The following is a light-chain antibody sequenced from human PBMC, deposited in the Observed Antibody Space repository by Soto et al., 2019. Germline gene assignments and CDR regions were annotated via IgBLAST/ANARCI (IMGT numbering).Light chain of an antibody. V-gene: IGKV3-11*01. J-gene: IGKJ1*01. Sequence: VLTQSPATLSLSPGERATLSCRASQTVSSFLAWYQQKPGQAPRLLIHDSSDRATGIPARFSGSGSGTDFTLTISSLEPEDVAVYYCQQSHSSPRTFGQGTTV. CDR2: DSS. CDR1: QTVSSF. CDR3: QQSHSSPRT.